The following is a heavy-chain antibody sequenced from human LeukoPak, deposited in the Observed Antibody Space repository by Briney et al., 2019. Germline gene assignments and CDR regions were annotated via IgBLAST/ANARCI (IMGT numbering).Heavy chain of an antibody. CDR3: ASQVRAGGGMDV. CDR2: SNSDGSST. V-gene: IGHV3-74*01. J-gene: IGHJ6*02. CDR1: GFTFKTYW. Sequence: GGSLRLSCAASGFTFKTYWMHWVRQAPGKGLVWVSHSNSDGSSTSYADSVRGRFTISRDNAKNTLYLQMSSLRDEDTAVYYCASQVRAGGGMDVWGQGTTVTVSS. D-gene: IGHD1-26*01.